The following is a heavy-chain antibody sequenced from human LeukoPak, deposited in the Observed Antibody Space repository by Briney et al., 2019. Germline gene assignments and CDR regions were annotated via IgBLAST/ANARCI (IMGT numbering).Heavy chain of an antibody. J-gene: IGHJ4*02. CDR3: WRAADH. CDR1: GGSIRGGGYS. CDR2: LYSNGNT. Sequence: SETLSLTCSFSGGSIRGGGYSWGWVRQPPGKGLEWIASLYSNGNTFYNPSLKSRVTISEESSKSQFSLKLRTVTAADTAVYFCWRAADHWGQGILVTVSS. V-gene: IGHV4-39*01.